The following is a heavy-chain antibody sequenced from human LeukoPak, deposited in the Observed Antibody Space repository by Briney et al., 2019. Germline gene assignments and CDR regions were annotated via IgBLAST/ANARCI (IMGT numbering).Heavy chain of an antibody. CDR2: INPSGGST. D-gene: IGHD6-13*01. Sequence: GASVKLSCKASGYIFTSYYMHWVRQAPGQGLEWMGIINPSGGSTSYAQKFQGRVTMTTDTSTSTAYMELRSLRSDDTAVYYRARDFSPYSSSWYPQSNWFDPWGQGTLVTVSS. J-gene: IGHJ5*02. CDR3: ARDFSPYSSSWYPQSNWFDP. CDR1: GYIFTSYY. V-gene: IGHV1-46*01.